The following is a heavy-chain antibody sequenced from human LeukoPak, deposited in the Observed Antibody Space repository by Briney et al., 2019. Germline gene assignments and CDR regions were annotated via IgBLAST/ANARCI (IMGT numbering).Heavy chain of an antibody. J-gene: IGHJ4*02. D-gene: IGHD1-26*01. Sequence: GGSLRLSCAASGFTVSSNEMSWVRQAPGKGLEWVSSISGGSTYYADSRKGRFTISRDNAKNSLYLQMNSLRAEDTAVYYCARNIVGATELDYWGQGTLVTVSS. CDR3: ARNIVGATELDY. V-gene: IGHV3-38-3*01. CDR1: GFTVSSNE. CDR2: ISGGST.